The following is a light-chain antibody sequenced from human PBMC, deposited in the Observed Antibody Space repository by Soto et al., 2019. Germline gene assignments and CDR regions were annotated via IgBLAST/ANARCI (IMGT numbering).Light chain of an antibody. J-gene: IGLJ1*01. CDR2: EVS. Sequence: QSDLTQPASVSGSPGQAITISCTGTSSEVGGYDYVSWYQLHTGKAPKLMVFEVSNRPSGVSYRFSGSKSGNTASLTSSGLQAEDEADYFFSSCSLSTAYIFGTGTK. CDR3: SSCSLSTAYI. CDR1: SSEVGGYDY. V-gene: IGLV2-14*01.